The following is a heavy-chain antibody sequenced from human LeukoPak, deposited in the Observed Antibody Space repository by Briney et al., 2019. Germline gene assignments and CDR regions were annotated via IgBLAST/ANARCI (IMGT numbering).Heavy chain of an antibody. CDR1: GGSFSGYY. CDR2: INHSGST. J-gene: IGHJ6*02. D-gene: IGHD3-10*01. V-gene: IGHV4-34*01. CDR3: ASNYYGSGSRRYYYYYGMDV. Sequence: SETLSLTCAVYGGSFSGYYWSWIRQPPGKGLEWIGEINHSGSTNYNPSLKSRVTISVDTSKSQFSLKLSSVTAADTAVYYCASNYYGSGSRRYYYYYGMDVWGQGTTVTVSS.